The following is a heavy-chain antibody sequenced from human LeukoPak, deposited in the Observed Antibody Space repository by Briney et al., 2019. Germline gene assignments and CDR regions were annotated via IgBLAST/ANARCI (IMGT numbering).Heavy chain of an antibody. D-gene: IGHD3-9*01. Sequence: PGGSLRLSCVASGLTVNTDYMSWVRQAPGKGLEWVSVLYSGGTTYYADSVKGRFTVSRDNSKNTLYLQMNNLRVEDTAVYYCARDLETDISDAFDVWGQGTVVTSL. CDR1: GLTVNTDY. V-gene: IGHV3-66*01. CDR3: ARDLETDISDAFDV. CDR2: LYSGGTT. J-gene: IGHJ3*01.